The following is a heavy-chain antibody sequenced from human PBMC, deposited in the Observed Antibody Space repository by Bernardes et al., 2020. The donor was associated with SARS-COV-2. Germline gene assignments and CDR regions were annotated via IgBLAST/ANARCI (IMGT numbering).Heavy chain of an antibody. CDR1: GGSISSYY. CDR3: ARGGSYGGHLNV. CDR2: INYSGST. D-gene: IGHD3-16*01. J-gene: IGHJ6*02. V-gene: IGHV4-59*01. Sequence: SETLSLTRTVSGGSISSYYWSWIRQPPEKGLEWIGYINYSGSTNYNPSLKSRVTISVDTSKNQISLKVSSVTAADTAVYYCARGGSYGGHLNVWGQGTTVTVSS.